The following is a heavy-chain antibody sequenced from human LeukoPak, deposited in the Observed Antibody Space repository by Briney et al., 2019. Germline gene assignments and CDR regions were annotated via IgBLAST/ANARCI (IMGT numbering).Heavy chain of an antibody. CDR3: AKDLLTMIVVVPSGMDV. J-gene: IGHJ6*02. V-gene: IGHV3-23*01. CDR2: ISDSGGAT. CDR1: GFTFASYA. Sequence: GGSLRRSCAASGFTFASYAMSWVRQAPGKGLEWVSAISDSGGATYYADSVKGRFTISRDNSKNTLYLQMNSLRAEDTAVYYCAKDLLTMIVVVPSGMDVWGQGTTVTVSS. D-gene: IGHD3-22*01.